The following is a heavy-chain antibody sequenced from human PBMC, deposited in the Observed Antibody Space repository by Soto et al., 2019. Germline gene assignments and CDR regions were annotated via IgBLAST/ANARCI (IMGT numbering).Heavy chain of an antibody. V-gene: IGHV3-23*01. CDR1: GFTFGTYA. CDR2: ISGSGGST. CDR3: AKGSSGSRPYYFDY. J-gene: IGHJ4*02. D-gene: IGHD6-19*01. Sequence: DVQLLESGGGLVQPGGSLRLSCAASGFTFGTYAMSWVRQAPGKGLEWVSAISGSGGSTYYADSVKGRFTISRDNSKTTLYLQMNSLRADDTAVYYCAKGSSGSRPYYFDYWGQGSLVTVSS.